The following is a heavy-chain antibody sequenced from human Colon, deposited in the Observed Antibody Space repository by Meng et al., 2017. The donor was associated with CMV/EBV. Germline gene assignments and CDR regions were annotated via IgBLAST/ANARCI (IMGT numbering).Heavy chain of an antibody. J-gene: IGHJ4*02. V-gene: IGHV4-59*01. Sequence: SETLLLTCTVSGDSIRGFYWNWIRQSPGKGLEWIVYVYNSESTNYNPSLKSRVTISGDTSKNQISLKLTSVTAADTAMYFCARDPAGVVMHDARGYFDSWGQGTLVTVSS. CDR3: ARDPAGVVMHDARGYFDS. CDR2: VYNSEST. CDR1: GDSIRGFY. D-gene: IGHD4-23*01.